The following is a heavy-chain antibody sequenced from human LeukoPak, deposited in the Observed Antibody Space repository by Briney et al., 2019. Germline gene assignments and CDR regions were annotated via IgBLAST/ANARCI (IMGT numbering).Heavy chain of an antibody. CDR1: GFPFSDYA. Sequence: PGGSLRLSCTASGFPFSDYAMNWVRQAPGEGLEWVAGVSDSGSTTYSADSVKGRFTNARDDSKNTLYLHMNSLRVDDTDIYYCGRGSGEKTMFYYYYMDVWGKGTTVIVSS. J-gene: IGHJ6*03. D-gene: IGHD3-3*01. CDR2: VSDSGSTT. V-gene: IGHV3-23*01. CDR3: GRGSGEKTMFYYYYMDV.